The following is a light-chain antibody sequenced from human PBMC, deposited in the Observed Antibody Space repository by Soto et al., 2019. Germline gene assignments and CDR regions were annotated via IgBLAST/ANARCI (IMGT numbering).Light chain of an antibody. CDR1: ESVFSSSNNKNY. Sequence: DIVMTQSPDSLAVSLGERATINCKSSESVFSSSNNKNYLAWYQQKPGQPPRLLIYDASTRATGIPARFSGSQSGTEFTLTISSLLSEDVAVYFCQQYNNWPLTCGGGTKVDIK. J-gene: IGKJ4*01. CDR3: QQYNNWPLT. CDR2: DAS. V-gene: IGKV4-1*01.